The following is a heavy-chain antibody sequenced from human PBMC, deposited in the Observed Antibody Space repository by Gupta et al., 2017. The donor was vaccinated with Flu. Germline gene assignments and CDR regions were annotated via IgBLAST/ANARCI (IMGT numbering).Heavy chain of an antibody. CDR2: ISGSGDRT. J-gene: IGHJ4*02. D-gene: IGHD6-13*01. CDR1: GFTFNTYA. Sequence: EVQLLESGGGLVQPGGSLRLSCAASGFTFNTYAMTWVRQAPGKGLEWVSGISGSGDRTYYADSVKGRFTISRDNPNNILYLQMNSLRVEDTAVYYCAKPSISSSWAVTSPGGFDSWGQGILVTVSS. V-gene: IGHV3-23*01. CDR3: AKPSISSSWAVTSPGGFDS.